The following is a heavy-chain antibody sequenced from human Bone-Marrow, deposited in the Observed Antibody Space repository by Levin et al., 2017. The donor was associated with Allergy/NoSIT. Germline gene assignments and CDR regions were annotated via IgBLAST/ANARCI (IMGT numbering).Heavy chain of an antibody. CDR1: GFTFSTYA. V-gene: IGHV3-23*01. Sequence: TGGSLRLSCAASGFTFSTYAMSWVRQAPGKGLEWVSDISGSGGAKYYADSVKGRFNISRDNSKNTLYLQMKSLRVEDTAVSYCAKDRPELEVRSDYFDYWGQGALVTVSS. D-gene: IGHD1-1*01. J-gene: IGHJ4*02. CDR2: ISGSGGAK. CDR3: AKDRPELEVRSDYFDY.